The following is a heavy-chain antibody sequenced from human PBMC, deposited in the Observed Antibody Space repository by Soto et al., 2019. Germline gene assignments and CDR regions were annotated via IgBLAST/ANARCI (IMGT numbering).Heavy chain of an antibody. J-gene: IGHJ5*02. V-gene: IGHV1-3*01. Sequence: QVQLVQSGTEVKKPGASVTVSCKASGYTFTTYTLHWVRQAPGQRLEWMGWINPGNGNTKYSQKFQGRVTITRDTSASTAYMEQSSLRPEDTAVYYCARDGNDILTGINRFDPWGQGTLVTVSS. CDR1: GYTFTTYT. CDR2: INPGNGNT. D-gene: IGHD3-9*01. CDR3: ARDGNDILTGINRFDP.